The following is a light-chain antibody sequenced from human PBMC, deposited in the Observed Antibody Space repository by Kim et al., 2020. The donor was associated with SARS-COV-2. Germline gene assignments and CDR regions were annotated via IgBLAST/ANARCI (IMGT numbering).Light chain of an antibody. J-gene: IGKJ2*01. CDR3: QNYDKWPPYT. CDR1: QGVGSY. Sequence: VSQGEKATLSCRASQGVGSYVAWFQQKLGQAPRLLIYGASTRATDTPPRFSGSGSETEFTLTIPSLQSEDFAVYFCQNYDKWPPYTFGQGTKLEI. V-gene: IGKV3-15*01. CDR2: GAS.